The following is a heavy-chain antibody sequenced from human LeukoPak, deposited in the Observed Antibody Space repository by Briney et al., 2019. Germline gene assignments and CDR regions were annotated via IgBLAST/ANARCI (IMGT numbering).Heavy chain of an antibody. CDR2: INSDGSST. CDR1: GFTFSSYW. J-gene: IGHJ4*02. V-gene: IGHV3-74*01. CDR3: ASDSEMALIDY. Sequence: PGGSLRLSCAASGFTFSSYWMHWVRQAPGKGLVWVSRINSDGSSTSYADSVKGRFTISRDNAKNTLYLQMNSLRAEDTAVYYCASDSEMALIDYWGQGTLVTVSS. D-gene: IGHD5-24*01.